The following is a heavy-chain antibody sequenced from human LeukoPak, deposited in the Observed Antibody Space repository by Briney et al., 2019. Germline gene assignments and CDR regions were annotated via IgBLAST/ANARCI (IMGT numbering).Heavy chain of an antibody. CDR2: IRYDGSNK. V-gene: IGHV3-30*02. D-gene: IGHD3-10*01. CDR1: GFSFNKYG. CDR3: AKDQRSYYASGSHYRGGNWFDP. J-gene: IGHJ5*02. Sequence: GGSLRLSCAASGFSFNKYGMHWVRQAPGKGLEWVAFIRYDGSNKYYADSVKGRFTISRDNSKNTVYVQMNSLRAEDTTVYYCAKDQRSYYASGSHYRGGNWFDPWGQGTLVTVSS.